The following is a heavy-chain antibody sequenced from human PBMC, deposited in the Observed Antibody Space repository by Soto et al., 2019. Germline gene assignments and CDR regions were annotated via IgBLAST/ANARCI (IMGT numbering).Heavy chain of an antibody. CDR3: ARAGRRTDNYYSYGLVF. Sequence: ASVKVSCKASGYTFTSYGISWVRQAPGQGLEWMGWISAYNGNTNYAQKLQGRVTMTTDTSTSTAYMELRSLRSDDTAVYYCARAGRRTDNYYSYGLVFWGQGPMVTVSS. D-gene: IGHD2-15*01. CDR2: ISAYNGNT. J-gene: IGHJ6*02. CDR1: GYTFTSYG. V-gene: IGHV1-18*01.